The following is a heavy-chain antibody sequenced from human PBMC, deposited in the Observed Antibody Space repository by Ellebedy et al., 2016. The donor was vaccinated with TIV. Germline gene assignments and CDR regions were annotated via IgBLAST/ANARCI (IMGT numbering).Heavy chain of an antibody. Sequence: GESLKISCSGSGFTFSTYAMHWVRQAPGKGLEYVSAIRGNGGSTYYADSVKGRFTISRDNSQNSLYLQMSSLRAEDTAVYYCVKVIATSRWPDYFHYWGQGTLVTVSS. D-gene: IGHD2-21*01. CDR1: GFTFSTYA. CDR3: VKVIATSRWPDYFHY. V-gene: IGHV3-64D*09. J-gene: IGHJ4*02. CDR2: IRGNGGST.